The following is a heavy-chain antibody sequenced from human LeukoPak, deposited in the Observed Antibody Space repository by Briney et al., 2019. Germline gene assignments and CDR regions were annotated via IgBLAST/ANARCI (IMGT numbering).Heavy chain of an antibody. CDR2: MNPNSGNT. Sequence: ASVKVSCKASGYTFTSYDINWVRQATGQGLERMGWMNPNSGNTGYAQKFQGRVTMTRNTSISTAYMELSSLRSEDTAVYYCARGPYSSSWYTSFDYWGQGTLVTVSS. D-gene: IGHD6-13*01. CDR1: GYTFTSYD. V-gene: IGHV1-8*01. J-gene: IGHJ4*02. CDR3: ARGPYSSSWYTSFDY.